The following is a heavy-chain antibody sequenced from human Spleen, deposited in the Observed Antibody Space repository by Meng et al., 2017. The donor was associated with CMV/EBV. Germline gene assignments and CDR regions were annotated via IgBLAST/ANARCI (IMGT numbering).Heavy chain of an antibody. J-gene: IGHJ4*02. D-gene: IGHD3-3*01. Sequence: SGFTVSSNYMSWVRQAPGKGLEWVSVIYSGGSTYYADSVKGRFTISRDNSKNTLYLQMNSLRAEDTAVYYCARVGGTIFGVVTYYFDYWGQGTLVTVSS. CDR2: IYSGGST. CDR3: ARVGGTIFGVVTYYFDY. V-gene: IGHV3-66*02. CDR1: GFTVSSNY.